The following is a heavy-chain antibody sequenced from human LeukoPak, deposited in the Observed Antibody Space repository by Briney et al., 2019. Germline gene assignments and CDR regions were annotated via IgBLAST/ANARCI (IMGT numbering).Heavy chain of an antibody. CDR1: GYTFTSYG. J-gene: IGHJ3*02. CDR3: ARDLQQLVRADAFDI. D-gene: IGHD6-13*01. Sequence: ASVKVSCKASGYTFTSYGIAWVRPVPGRGLEWMGWINAYDGNTKHAQTLQGRVTMTTDTSTSTAYMELRSLRSDDTAVYYCARDLQQLVRADAFDIWGQGTMVTVSS. V-gene: IGHV1-18*01. CDR2: INAYDGNT.